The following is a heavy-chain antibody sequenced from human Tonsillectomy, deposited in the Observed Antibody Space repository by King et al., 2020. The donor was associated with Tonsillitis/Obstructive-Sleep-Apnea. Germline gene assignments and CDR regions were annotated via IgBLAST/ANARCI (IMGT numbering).Heavy chain of an antibody. Sequence: VQLQQWGAGLLKPSETLSLTCGVSGGSFSGYYWSWIRQPPGQGREWIGEINHSGSTNYNSSLKSRVTIPRDTPTNQFSLRLTSVTAADTAVYYCGTNAGDYYYYMDVWGKGTTVTVSS. CDR1: GGSFSGYY. J-gene: IGHJ6*03. CDR3: GTNAGDYYYYMDV. V-gene: IGHV4-34*01. CDR2: INHSGST. D-gene: IGHD2-2*01.